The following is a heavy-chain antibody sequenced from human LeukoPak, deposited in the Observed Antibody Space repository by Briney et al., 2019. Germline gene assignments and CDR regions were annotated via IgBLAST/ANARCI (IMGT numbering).Heavy chain of an antibody. Sequence: SETLSLTCTVSSGSVSNGDYYWSWLRHPPGKALEWIGYIYYTGSAYYNPSLGGRVTLSVDTSKNQFSVKLSSVTAADTAVYYCARSQNYYGSGDYWGQGTLVTVSS. J-gene: IGHJ4*02. CDR3: ARSQNYYGSGDY. D-gene: IGHD3-10*01. V-gene: IGHV4-61*08. CDR2: IYYTGSA. CDR1: SGSVSNGDYY.